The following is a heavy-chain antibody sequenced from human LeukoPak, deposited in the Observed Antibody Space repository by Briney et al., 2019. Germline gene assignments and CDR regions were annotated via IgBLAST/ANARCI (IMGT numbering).Heavy chain of an antibody. Sequence: SETLSLTCAVYGGSFSGYYWSWIRQPPGKGLEWIGEINHSGGTNYNPSLKSRVTISVDTSKNQFSLKLSSVTAADTAVYYCASGYYYDSSFDYWGQGTLVTVSS. V-gene: IGHV4-34*01. J-gene: IGHJ4*02. D-gene: IGHD3-22*01. CDR3: ASGYYYDSSFDY. CDR2: INHSGGT. CDR1: GGSFSGYY.